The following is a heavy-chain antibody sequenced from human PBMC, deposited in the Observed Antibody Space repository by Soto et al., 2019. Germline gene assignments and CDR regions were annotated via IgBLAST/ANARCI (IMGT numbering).Heavy chain of an antibody. J-gene: IGHJ4*02. CDR1: GGSISSGGYY. CDR2: IYYSGST. D-gene: IGHD3-16*02. CDR3: ASSQGGYYDYVWGSYRPWYFDY. Sequence: SETLSLTCTVSGGSISSGGYYWSWIRQHPGKGLEWIGYIYYSGSTYYNPSLKSRVTISVDTSKNQFSLKLSSVTAADTAVYYCASSQGGYYDYVWGSYRPWYFDYWGQGTLVTVSS. V-gene: IGHV4-31*03.